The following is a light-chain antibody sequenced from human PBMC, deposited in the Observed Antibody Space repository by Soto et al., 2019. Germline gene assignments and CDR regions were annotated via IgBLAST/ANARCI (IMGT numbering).Light chain of an antibody. Sequence: IHMTQSPSSLSASVGDRVTITCRASERISTYLNWYQQKPGEAPKLLISTSGTLQSGVPSRFSGSGSGTDFTLTITSLQPADFATYFCQQTYSTPYTFGQGTKLEIK. CDR2: TSG. CDR3: QQTYSTPYT. CDR1: ERISTY. J-gene: IGKJ2*01. V-gene: IGKV1-39*01.